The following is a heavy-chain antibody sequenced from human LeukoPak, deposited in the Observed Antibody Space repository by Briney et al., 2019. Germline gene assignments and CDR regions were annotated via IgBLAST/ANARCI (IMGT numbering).Heavy chain of an antibody. CDR2: IYYSGST. D-gene: IGHD3-22*01. CDR3: ARDHGSSGLEAFDI. J-gene: IGHJ3*02. V-gene: IGHV4-59*01. Sequence: SETLSLTCTVSGGSISSYYWSWIRQPPGKGLEWIGYIYYSGSTNYNPFLKSRVTISVDTSKNQFSPKLSSVTAADTAVYYCARDHGSSGLEAFDIWGQGTMVTVSS. CDR1: GGSISSYY.